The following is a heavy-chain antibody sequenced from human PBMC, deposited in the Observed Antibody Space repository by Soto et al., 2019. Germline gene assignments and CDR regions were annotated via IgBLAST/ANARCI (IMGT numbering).Heavy chain of an antibody. Sequence: KTSETLSLTCAVSGGSISSSNWWSWARQPPGKGLEWIGEIYHSGSTNYNPSLKSRVTISVDKSKNQFSLKLSSVTAADTAVYYCARDRPQGDGYNENAFDIWGQGTMVTVSS. J-gene: IGHJ3*02. CDR2: IYHSGST. CDR3: ARDRPQGDGYNENAFDI. V-gene: IGHV4-4*02. D-gene: IGHD5-12*01. CDR1: GGSISSSNW.